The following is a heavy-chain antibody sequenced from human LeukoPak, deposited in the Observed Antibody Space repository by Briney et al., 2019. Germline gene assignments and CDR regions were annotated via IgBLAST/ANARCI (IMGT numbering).Heavy chain of an antibody. Sequence: PSGTLSLTCGVSGGSISSTNWWSWVRQPPGQGLEWIGEISLSGVTNYNPSLKSRVTMSLDRSKNHLSLTLTSVTAANTAVYYCSRESGAFSPFGYWGQGTLVTVSS. D-gene: IGHD1-26*01. CDR1: GGSISSTNW. CDR2: ISLSGVT. J-gene: IGHJ4*02. V-gene: IGHV4-4*02. CDR3: SRESGAFSPFGY.